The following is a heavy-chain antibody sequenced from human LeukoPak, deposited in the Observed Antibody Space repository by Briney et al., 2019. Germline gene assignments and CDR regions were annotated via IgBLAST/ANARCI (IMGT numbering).Heavy chain of an antibody. CDR2: IYYSGST. Sequence: SETLSLTCTVSGGSISSYYWSWVRQPPGKGLEWIGYIYYSGSTNYNPSLKSRVTISVDTSKNQFSLKLSSVTAADTAVYYCARGGGASPSDYWGQGILVTVSS. J-gene: IGHJ4*02. V-gene: IGHV4-59*12. CDR3: ARGGGASPSDY. D-gene: IGHD2-2*01. CDR1: GGSISSYY.